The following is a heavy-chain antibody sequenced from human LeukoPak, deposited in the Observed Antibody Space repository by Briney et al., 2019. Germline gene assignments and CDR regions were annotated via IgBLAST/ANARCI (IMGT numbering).Heavy chain of an antibody. CDR2: INPNSGGT. Sequence: ASVKVSCKASGYTFTGYYMHWVRQAPGQGLEWMGWINPNSGGTNYAQKFQGRVTMTRDTSISTAYMELSRLRSDDTAVYYCAREEELNYYFEYWGQGPLVTVSS. J-gene: IGHJ4*02. CDR1: GYTFTGYY. CDR3: AREEELNYYFEY. V-gene: IGHV1-2*02. D-gene: IGHD1-7*01.